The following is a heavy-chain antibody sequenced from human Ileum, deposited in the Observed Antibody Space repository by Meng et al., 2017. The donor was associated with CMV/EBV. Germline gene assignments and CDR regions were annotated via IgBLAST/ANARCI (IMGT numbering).Heavy chain of an antibody. CDR3: ARDARCSGGSCSNFHLDP. V-gene: IGHV4-34*01. D-gene: IGHD2-15*01. Sequence: SETLSLTCAVYGGSFSGYYWSWIRQPPGKGLEWIGEINHSGSTNYNPSLKSRVTISVDTSKNQFSLKLSSVTAADTAMYHCARDARCSGGSCSNFHLDPWGQGTLVTVSS. CDR1: GGSFSGYY. CDR2: INHSGST. J-gene: IGHJ5*02.